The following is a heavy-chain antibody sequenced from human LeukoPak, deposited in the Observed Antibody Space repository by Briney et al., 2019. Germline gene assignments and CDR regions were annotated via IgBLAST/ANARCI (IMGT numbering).Heavy chain of an antibody. CDR3: AKREATISNGKITRGYDYPFDY. CDR2: IYSGGST. D-gene: IGHD5-12*01. CDR1: GFTVSSNY. Sequence: TGGSLRLSCAASGFTVSSNYMSWVRQAPGKGLEWVSVIYSGGSTYYADSVKGRFTISRDNSKNMLYLQMNSLRAEDTAVYYCAKREATISNGKITRGYDYPFDYWGQGTLVTVSS. V-gene: IGHV3-53*01. J-gene: IGHJ4*02.